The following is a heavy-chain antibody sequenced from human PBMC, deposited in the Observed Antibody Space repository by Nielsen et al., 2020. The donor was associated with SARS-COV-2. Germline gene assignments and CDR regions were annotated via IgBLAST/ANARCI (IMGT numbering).Heavy chain of an antibody. CDR3: ARVWRGYFDY. Sequence: GESLKISCAASGFTFSQYGLDWVRQAPGKGLEWVAMISHDESSQYYAGSVKGRFTISRDNSKNTLYLQMNSLRAEDTAVYYCARVWRGYFDYWGQGTLVTVSS. J-gene: IGHJ4*02. CDR2: ISHDESSQ. CDR1: GFTFSQYG. V-gene: IGHV3-30*04.